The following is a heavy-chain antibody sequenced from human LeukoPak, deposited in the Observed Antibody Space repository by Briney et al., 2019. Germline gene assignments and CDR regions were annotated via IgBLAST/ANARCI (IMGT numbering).Heavy chain of an antibody. V-gene: IGHV4-30-2*03. Sequence: SQTLSLTCTVSGGSISSGGYYWSWIRQHPGKGLEWIGSIYYSGKTYYNPSLKSRVTISVDPSKNQFSLKLSSVTAADTAVYYCARRRQDWNYYYYDMDVWGQGTTVTVSS. CDR3: ARRRQDWNYYYYDMDV. J-gene: IGHJ6*02. CDR1: GGSISSGGYY. CDR2: IYYSGKT. D-gene: IGHD2-21*01.